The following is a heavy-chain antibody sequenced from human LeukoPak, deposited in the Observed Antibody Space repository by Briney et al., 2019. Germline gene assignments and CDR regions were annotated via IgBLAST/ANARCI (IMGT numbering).Heavy chain of an antibody. V-gene: IGHV3-7*03. J-gene: IGHJ6*02. CDR3: ARDYEVEGCHYYCGMDV. CDR2: IKRDGSDK. Sequence: GDSLRLSCAASGFTFTKYWMTWVRQAPGKGLEWVGNIKRDGSDKNYMDSVKGRFTISRDNSKNTLYLQVNSLRAEDTAVYYCARDYEVEGCHYYCGMDVWGQGTTVTVSS. D-gene: IGHD3-3*01. CDR1: GFTFTKYW.